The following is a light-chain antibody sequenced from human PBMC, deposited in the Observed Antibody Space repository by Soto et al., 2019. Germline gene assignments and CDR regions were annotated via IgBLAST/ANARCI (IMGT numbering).Light chain of an antibody. CDR1: QDISTY. CDR3: LQYDNLPFT. J-gene: IGKJ3*01. CDR2: DAS. V-gene: IGKV1-33*01. Sequence: DIQMTQSPSSLSASVGDRVTITCQASQDISTYLNWYQQKTGRAPKLLIYDASNLETGVPSRFSGSGSGTDFTCTISSLQPEDIATYYCLQYDNLPFTFGPGTKVDVK.